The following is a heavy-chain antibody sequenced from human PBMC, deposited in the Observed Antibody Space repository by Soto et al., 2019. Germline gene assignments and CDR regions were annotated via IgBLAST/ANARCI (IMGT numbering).Heavy chain of an antibody. CDR2: FDPEDGET. CDR1: GYTLTELS. V-gene: IGHV1-24*01. CDR3: ATDRGSYETLNAFDI. D-gene: IGHD1-26*01. Sequence: GASVKVSCKVSGYTLTELSMHWVRQAPGKGLEWMGGFDPEDGETIYAQKFQGRVTMTEDTSTDTAYMELSSLRSEDTAVYYCATDRGSYETLNAFDIWGQGTMVTVSS. J-gene: IGHJ3*02.